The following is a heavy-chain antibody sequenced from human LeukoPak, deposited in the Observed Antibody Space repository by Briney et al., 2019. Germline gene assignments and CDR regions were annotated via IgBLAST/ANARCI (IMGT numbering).Heavy chain of an antibody. Sequence: KPSETLSLTCTVSGGSISSSSYYLGWIRQPPGKGLEGIGSIYYSGRTYYNPSLKSRVTISVDTSKNQFSLKLSSVTAADTAVYYCARQNLAGSTSEYAGYYYGMDVWGQGTTVTVSS. V-gene: IGHV4-39*01. J-gene: IGHJ6*02. CDR3: ARQNLAGSTSEYAGYYYGMDV. D-gene: IGHD2-2*01. CDR2: IYYSGRT. CDR1: GGSISSSSYY.